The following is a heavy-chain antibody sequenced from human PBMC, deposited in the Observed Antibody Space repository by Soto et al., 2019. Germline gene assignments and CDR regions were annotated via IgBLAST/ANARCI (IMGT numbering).Heavy chain of an antibody. J-gene: IGHJ4*02. CDR2: ISYDGSNK. D-gene: IGHD4-17*01. Sequence: QVQLVESGGGVVQPGRSLRLSCAASGFTFSSYGMHWVRQAPGKGLEWVAVISYDGSNKYYADSVKGRFTISRDNSKNMLCLPMNSLRAEDTAVYYRPSFGVVYFDYVHAPLCGYWGQGTLVTVSS. CDR3: PSFGVVYFDYVHAPLCGY. V-gene: IGHV3-30*03. CDR1: GFTFSSYG.